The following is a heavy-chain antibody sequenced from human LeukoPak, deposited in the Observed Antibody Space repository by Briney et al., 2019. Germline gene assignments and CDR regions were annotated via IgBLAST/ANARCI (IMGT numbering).Heavy chain of an antibody. CDR3: AKVNWCSASCADA. J-gene: IGHJ4*02. CDR1: GFTFGTSY. CDR2: ISGNGYST. D-gene: IGHD2-2*01. Sequence: GGSLRLSCVASGFTFGTSYMNWVRQAPGKGLEWVSGISGNGYSTHYADSVKGRFTISRDNSKNTLSLQMNSLRAEDTAVYYCAKVNWCSASCADAWGQGTLVTVSS. V-gene: IGHV3-23*01.